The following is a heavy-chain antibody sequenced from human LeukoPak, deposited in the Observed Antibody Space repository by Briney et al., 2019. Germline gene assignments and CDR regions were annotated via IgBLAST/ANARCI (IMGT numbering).Heavy chain of an antibody. D-gene: IGHD3-16*01. V-gene: IGHV3-11*01. CDR2: ISGSRITV. J-gene: IGHJ4*02. Sequence: GGSLRLSCAASGFTFSDYYMTWIRQAPGKGLEWVSYISGSRITVYYGDSVKGRFTISRDNAKNSLYLQMNSLRAEDTAVYYCARDGRGGVSGYFDYWGQGTLVTVSS. CDR1: GFTFSDYY. CDR3: ARDGRGGVSGYFDY.